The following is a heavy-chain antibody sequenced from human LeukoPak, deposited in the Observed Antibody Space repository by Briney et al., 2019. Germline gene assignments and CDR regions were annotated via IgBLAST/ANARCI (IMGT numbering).Heavy chain of an antibody. CDR1: GGSISGYY. D-gene: IGHD3-10*01. CDR3: ATVAVIRGVTYFDY. J-gene: IGHJ4*02. Sequence: SETLSLTCTVSGGSISGYYWSWIRQPPGKGLEWIAYLFYSGSTDYNPSLESRVTISVDTSKNQFSLKLRSVTAADTAVYYCATVAVIRGVTYFDYWGQGTLVTVSS. V-gene: IGHV4-59*01. CDR2: LFYSGST.